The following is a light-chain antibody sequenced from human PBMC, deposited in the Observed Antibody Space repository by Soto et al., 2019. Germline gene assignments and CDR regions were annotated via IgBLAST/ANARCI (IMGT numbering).Light chain of an antibody. Sequence: DIHMTQSPSSVSSSVGDRVTITCRASQGISSWLAWYQQKPGKAPKLLIYTVSSLQSGGPSRFSGSRSGTDFTPATSSLQPEDFATYYCLQANSFPLTFGGGTKVEIK. CDR2: TVS. J-gene: IGKJ4*02. CDR1: QGISSW. CDR3: LQANSFPLT. V-gene: IGKV1-12*01.